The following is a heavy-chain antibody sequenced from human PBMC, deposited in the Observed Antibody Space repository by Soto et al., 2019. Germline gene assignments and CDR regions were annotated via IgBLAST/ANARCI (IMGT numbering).Heavy chain of an antibody. D-gene: IGHD3-16*01. Sequence: QVQLVQSGAEMKKPGSSVKVSCKASGGSFSSYTISWMRQAPGQGPEWMGGIIIPLTTINYAEKFQGRVTITADQSTSTVYLEMSSLRFEDTASYYCAIESPGLGYYFVSWGQGTLVSVSS. CDR2: IIIPLTTI. CDR3: AIESPGLGYYFVS. V-gene: IGHV1-69*01. CDR1: GGSFSSYT. J-gene: IGHJ4*02.